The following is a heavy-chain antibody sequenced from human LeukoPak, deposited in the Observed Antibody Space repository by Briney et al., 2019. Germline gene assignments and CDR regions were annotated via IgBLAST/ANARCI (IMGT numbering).Heavy chain of an antibody. D-gene: IGHD4-11*01. CDR1: GFTFSSYS. J-gene: IGHJ6*02. V-gene: IGHV3-21*01. CDR3: ARESKSRYGMDV. CDR2: ISSISSYL. Sequence: GGSLRLSCAASGFTFSSYSMNWVRQAPGKGLEWVSSISSISSYLYYADSVKGRFTISRDNAKNSLYLQMNSLRAEDTAVYYCARESKSRYGMDVWGQGTTVTVSS.